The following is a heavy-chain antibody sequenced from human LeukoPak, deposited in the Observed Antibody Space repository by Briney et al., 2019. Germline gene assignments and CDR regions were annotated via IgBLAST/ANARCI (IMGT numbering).Heavy chain of an antibody. D-gene: IGHD3-22*01. V-gene: IGHV4-59*01. CDR2: IYYSGST. Sequence: SETLSLTCTVSGGSISSYYWSWIRQPPGKGLEWIGYIYYSGSTNYNPSLKSRVTISVDTSKNQFSLKLSSVTAADTAVYYCARAITMIDAFDIRGQGTMVTVSS. J-gene: IGHJ3*02. CDR1: GGSISSYY. CDR3: ARAITMIDAFDI.